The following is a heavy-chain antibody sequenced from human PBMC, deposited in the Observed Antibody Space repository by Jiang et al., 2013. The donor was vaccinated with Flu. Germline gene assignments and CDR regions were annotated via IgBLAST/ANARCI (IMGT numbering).Heavy chain of an antibody. D-gene: IGHD5-12*01. J-gene: IGHJ3*02. V-gene: IGHV2-5*01. Sequence: KRYRPSLKSRLTITKDTSKNQVVLTMTNMDPVDTAKYYCVHRLASWHAFDIWGQGTVVTVSS. CDR2: K. CDR3: VHRLASWHAFDI.